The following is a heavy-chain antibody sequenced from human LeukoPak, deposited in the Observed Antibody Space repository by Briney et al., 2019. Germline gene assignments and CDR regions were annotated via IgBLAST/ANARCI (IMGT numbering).Heavy chain of an antibody. J-gene: IGHJ5*02. V-gene: IGHV4-59*01. D-gene: IGHD3-3*01. Sequence: SETLSLTCTVSGGSISSYYWSWIRQPPGKGLEWIGYIYYSGSTNYNPSLRSRVTISVDTSKNQFSLKLSSVTAADTAVYYCARTPYDFWSGYYQYNWFDPWGQGTLVTVSS. CDR2: IYYSGST. CDR1: GGSISSYY. CDR3: ARTPYDFWSGYYQYNWFDP.